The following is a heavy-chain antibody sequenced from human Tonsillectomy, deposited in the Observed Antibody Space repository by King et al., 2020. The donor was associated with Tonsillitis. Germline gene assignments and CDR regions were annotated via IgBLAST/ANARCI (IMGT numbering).Heavy chain of an antibody. CDR3: AREARMAAADY. V-gene: IGHV1-18*01. Sequence: QLVQSGPEVKKPGASVKVSCKASGYPFVSHGISWVRQAPGQGLEWLGLISAYNGNTNYAQKFQGRLTVTTDTSTNTVDMELRSLTSDDTAVYFCAREARMAAADYWGQGTLVTVSS. CDR2: ISAYNGNT. D-gene: IGHD6-6*01. CDR1: GYPFVSHG. J-gene: IGHJ4*02.